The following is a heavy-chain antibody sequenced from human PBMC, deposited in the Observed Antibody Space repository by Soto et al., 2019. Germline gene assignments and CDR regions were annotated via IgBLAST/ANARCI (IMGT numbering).Heavy chain of an antibody. Sequence: GGSLRLSCVASGFVFSDYAMNWVRQAPGKGLEWVSSISSSSSYIYYADSVKGRFTISRDNAKNSLYLQMNSLRAEDTAVYYCAIHPPYYYDSSGPIGLDYWGQGTLVTVSS. CDR3: AIHPPYYYDSSGPIGLDY. D-gene: IGHD3-22*01. CDR1: GFVFSDYA. J-gene: IGHJ4*02. V-gene: IGHV3-21*01. CDR2: ISSSSSYI.